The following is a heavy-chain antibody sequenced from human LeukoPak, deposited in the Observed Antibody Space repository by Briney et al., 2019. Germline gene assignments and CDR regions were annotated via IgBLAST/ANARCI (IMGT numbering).Heavy chain of an antibody. CDR3: VRVKKILPEFEI. Sequence: ASVKDSCMASGYRFTDFKIHWVRQAPGQGIEWMGWINPATGMNPNSGGTYYAKEFRGRVTMTTDTSISTRYLDMESLTIDGTAVYFCVRVKKILPEFEIWGQGTQFSVSS. V-gene: IGHV1-2*02. D-gene: IGHD2-21*01. J-gene: IGHJ4*02. CDR2: INPATGMNPNSGGT. CDR1: GYRFTDFK.